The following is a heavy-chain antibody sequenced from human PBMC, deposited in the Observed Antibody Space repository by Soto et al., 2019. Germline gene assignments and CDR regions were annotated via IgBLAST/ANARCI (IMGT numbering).Heavy chain of an antibody. CDR1: VASISGGGYY. CDR3: ARVGQRGSYYGMDV. V-gene: IGHV4-31*03. J-gene: IGHJ6*02. Sequence: QVQRQESGPGRLKPSQPLSLTSTFSVASISGGGYYWSGIRKHPGKGLEWIGYIYYSGSTYYNPSLKSRVTISVDTSKNQFSLKLSSVTAADTAVYYCARVGQRGSYYGMDVWGQGTTVTVSS. D-gene: IGHD1-26*01. CDR2: IYYSGST.